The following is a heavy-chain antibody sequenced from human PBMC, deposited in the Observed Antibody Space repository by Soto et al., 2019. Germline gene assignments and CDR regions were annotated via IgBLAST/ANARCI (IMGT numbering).Heavy chain of an antibody. Sequence: PSETLSLTCTVSGASLSGFYWSWIRKSAGKGLEWIGRIYATGTTDYNPSLKSRVTMSVDTSKKQLSLKLISVTAADTAVYFCGRGRGYSNAWGSYYSGMDVWGQVTTVTVSS. CDR2: IYATGTT. CDR3: GRGRGYSNAWGSYYSGMDV. V-gene: IGHV4-4*07. J-gene: IGHJ6*02. D-gene: IGHD6-19*01. CDR1: GASLSGFY.